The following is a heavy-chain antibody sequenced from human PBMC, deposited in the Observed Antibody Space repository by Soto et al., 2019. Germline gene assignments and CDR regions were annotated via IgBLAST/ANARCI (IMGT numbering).Heavy chain of an antibody. D-gene: IGHD3-22*01. Sequence: GGSLRLSCAASGFAFRNYGMNWVRQAPGKGLEWVSYIGLGSSTKYYADSVEGRFTISRDNAKNSLYLQMNSLRAEDTAVYYCARDQLYYNDISGRPLNAFDVWGQGTMVTVSS. CDR3: ARDQLYYNDISGRPLNAFDV. CDR2: IGLGSSTK. J-gene: IGHJ3*01. V-gene: IGHV3-48*01. CDR1: GFAFRNYG.